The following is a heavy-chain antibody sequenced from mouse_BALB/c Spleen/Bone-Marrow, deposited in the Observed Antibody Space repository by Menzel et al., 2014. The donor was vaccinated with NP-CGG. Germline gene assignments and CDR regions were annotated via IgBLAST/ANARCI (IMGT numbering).Heavy chain of an antibody. J-gene: IGHJ3*01. Sequence: EVQLPQSGPELVEPGASVKISCKASGYTFTDYNIHWVKQSQGMSLEWIGYIFPLNGDIGYNQKFKIKATLTVDNSSNTAYMEFRSLTSEDSAVYYCVRGGPWFVYWGQGTLVTVSA. V-gene: IGHV1S29*02. CDR2: IFPLNGDI. D-gene: IGHD3-3*01. CDR3: VRGGPWFVY. CDR1: GYTFTDYN.